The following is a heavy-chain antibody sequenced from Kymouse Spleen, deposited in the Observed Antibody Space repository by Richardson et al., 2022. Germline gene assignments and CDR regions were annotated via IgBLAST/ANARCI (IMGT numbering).Heavy chain of an antibody. J-gene: IGHJ4*02. Sequence: QVQLVESGGGVVQPGRSLRLSCAASGFTFSSYGMHWVRQAPGKGLEWVAVIWYDGSNKYYADSVKGRFTISRDNSKNTLYLQMNSLRAEDTAVYYCARDYYGSGRSFDYWGQGTLVTVSS. CDR3: ARDYYGSGRSFDY. V-gene: IGHV3-33*01. D-gene: IGHD3-10*01. CDR1: GFTFSSYG. CDR2: IWYDGSNK.